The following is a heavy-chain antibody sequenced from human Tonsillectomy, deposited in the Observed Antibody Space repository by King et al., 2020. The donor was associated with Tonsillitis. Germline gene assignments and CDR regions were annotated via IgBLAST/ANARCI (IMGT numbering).Heavy chain of an antibody. J-gene: IGHJ4*02. Sequence: VQLVESGGGVVQPGRSLRLSCEASGFPIGYYAMHWVRPAPGQGLEVLALISYYGRNEYYADSVKGRFTIFRDNSKNTLYIQMNSVRGDDTAVYFCARVQDAFWSGLHPSQGVLPDFWGQGTLVTVSS. CDR3: ARVQDAFWSGLHPSQGVLPDF. CDR1: GFPIGYYA. CDR2: ISYYGRNE. V-gene: IGHV3-30*01. D-gene: IGHD3-3*01.